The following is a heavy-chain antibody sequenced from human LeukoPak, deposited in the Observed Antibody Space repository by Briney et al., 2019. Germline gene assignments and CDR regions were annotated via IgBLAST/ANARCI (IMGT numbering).Heavy chain of an antibody. V-gene: IGHV1-8*01. CDR3: ARGVADYDFWSGTVDYYYGMDV. CDR1: RYTFTSYD. J-gene: IGHJ6*02. Sequence: ASVKVSCKASRYTFTSYDIKWVRQATGQGLEWMGWMNANSGNTDYAQKFQGRVTMTRNTSISTAYMELSSLRSEDTAVYYCARGVADYDFWSGTVDYYYGMDVWGQGTTVTVSS. CDR2: MNANSGNT. D-gene: IGHD3-3*01.